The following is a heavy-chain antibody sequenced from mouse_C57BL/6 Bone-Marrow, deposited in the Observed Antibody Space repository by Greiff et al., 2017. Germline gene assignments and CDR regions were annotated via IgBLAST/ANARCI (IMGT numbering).Heavy chain of an antibody. CDR3: ARNGVYYYGSSYFDY. CDR2: IYPGDGDT. V-gene: IGHV1-82*01. CDR1: GYAFSSSW. D-gene: IGHD1-1*01. J-gene: IGHJ2*01. Sequence: QVQLQQSGPELVKPGASVKISCKASGYAFSSSWMNWVKQRPGKGLEWIGRIYPGDGDTNYNGKFKGKATLTADKSSSTAYMKLSSLTSEDSAVYFCARNGVYYYGSSYFDYWGQGTTLTVSS.